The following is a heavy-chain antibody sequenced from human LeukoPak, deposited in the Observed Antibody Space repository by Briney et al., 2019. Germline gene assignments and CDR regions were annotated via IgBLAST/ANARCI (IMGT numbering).Heavy chain of an antibody. V-gene: IGHV3-23*01. Sequence: GGSLRLSCAASGFTFSSYAMRWVRQAPGKGLEWVSAISGSGGSTYYADSVKGRFTISRDNSKNTLYLQMNSLRAEDTAVYYCAKDLSSGWFFDAFDIWGQGTMVTVSS. J-gene: IGHJ3*02. CDR3: AKDLSSGWFFDAFDI. D-gene: IGHD6-19*01. CDR2: ISGSGGST. CDR1: GFTFSSYA.